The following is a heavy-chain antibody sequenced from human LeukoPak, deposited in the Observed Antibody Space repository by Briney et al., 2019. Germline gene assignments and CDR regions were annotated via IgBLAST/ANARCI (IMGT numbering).Heavy chain of an antibody. CDR1: GGSISTYY. CDR2: IYYSGST. Sequence: SETLSLTCTVAGGSISTYYWSWIRQPPGKGLEWIGYIYYSGSTNYNPSLKSRVTISVDTSKNQFSLKLSSVTAADTAVYYCACMVGGGDCCDYYGMDVWGQGTTVTVSS. CDR3: ACMVGGGDCCDYYGMDV. J-gene: IGHJ6*02. V-gene: IGHV4-59*08. D-gene: IGHD2-21*02.